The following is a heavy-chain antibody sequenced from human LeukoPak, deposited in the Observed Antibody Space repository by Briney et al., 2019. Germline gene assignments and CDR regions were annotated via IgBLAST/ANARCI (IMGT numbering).Heavy chain of an antibody. V-gene: IGHV4-59*02. D-gene: IGHD5-12*01. Sequence: PSETLSLTCSVSGASVSNHYCTCIRQPPGKRLEWIGYAYYSGSTNYNASLKSRVTISVDTSKNQFSLRLNSVTAADTAVYYCAISYGGYVLDSWGQGTLVIVSS. CDR1: GASVSNHY. CDR3: AISYGGYVLDS. CDR2: AYYSGST. J-gene: IGHJ4*02.